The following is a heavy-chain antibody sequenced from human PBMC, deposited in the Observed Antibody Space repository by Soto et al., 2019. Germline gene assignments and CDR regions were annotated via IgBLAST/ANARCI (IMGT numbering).Heavy chain of an antibody. CDR2: ISYDGSNK. J-gene: IGHJ5*02. Sequence: QVPLVESGGGVVQPGRSLRLSCAASGFTFSSYGMHWVRQAPGKGLEWVAVISYDGSNKYYVDSVKGRFTISRDNSKNTLYLQMNSLRAEDTAVYYCAKDGRGPYSSSWYDWFDPWGQGTLVTVSS. CDR1: GFTFSSYG. D-gene: IGHD6-13*01. V-gene: IGHV3-30*18. CDR3: AKDGRGPYSSSWYDWFDP.